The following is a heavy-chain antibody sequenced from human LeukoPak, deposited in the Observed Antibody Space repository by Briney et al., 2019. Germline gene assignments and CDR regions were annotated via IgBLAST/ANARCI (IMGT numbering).Heavy chain of an antibody. Sequence: GGSLRLSCATSGFSVSSNYMRWVSQAPGKGLDWVSVIYSGGSTYYVASVKGRFTISRDNAKNSLYLQMNSLRAEDTAVYYCASALKGIAVAGTDYWGQGTLVTVSS. V-gene: IGHV3-53*01. CDR3: ASALKGIAVAGTDY. D-gene: IGHD6-19*01. CDR1: GFSVSSNY. J-gene: IGHJ4*02. CDR2: IYSGGST.